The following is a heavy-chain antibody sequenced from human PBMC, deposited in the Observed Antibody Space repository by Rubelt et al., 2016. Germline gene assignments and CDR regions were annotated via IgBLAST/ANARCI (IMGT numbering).Heavy chain of an antibody. CDR3: ASQRGYSRGRH. V-gene: IGHV4-34*01. D-gene: IGHD6-19*01. CDR1: GGSFSAYY. J-gene: IGHJ4*02. CDR2: INHSGST. Sequence: QVQLQQWGAGLLKPSETLSLTCAVSGGSFSAYYWSWIRQPPGKGLEWLGEINHSGSTTYNPSLKSRVTMSGETSTVQFALTLISVTAADTAVYYCASQRGYSRGRHWGQGTLVTVSS.